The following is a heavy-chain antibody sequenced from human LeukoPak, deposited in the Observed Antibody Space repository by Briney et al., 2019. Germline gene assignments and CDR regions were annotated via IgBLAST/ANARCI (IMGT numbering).Heavy chain of an antibody. CDR2: ISAYNGNT. J-gene: IGHJ6*03. D-gene: IGHD6-19*01. CDR1: GYTFTSYG. Sequence: GASVKVSCKASGYTFTSYGISWVRQAPGQGLEWMGWISAYNGNTNYAQKLQGRVTMTTDTSTSTAYMELRSLRSDDTAVYYCARGSPGWYNPLYYMDVWGKGTTVTVSS. V-gene: IGHV1-18*01. CDR3: ARGSPGWYNPLYYMDV.